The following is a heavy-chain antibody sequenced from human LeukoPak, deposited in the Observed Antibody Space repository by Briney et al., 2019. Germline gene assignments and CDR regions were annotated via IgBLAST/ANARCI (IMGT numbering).Heavy chain of an antibody. Sequence: PGGSLRLSCAASGFTVSSNYMSWVRQAPGKGLEWVSVIYSGGSTYYADSVKGRFTISRDNSKNTLYPQMNSLRAEDTAVYYCARVYRGGNNWFDPWGQGTLVTVSS. CDR1: GFTVSSNY. CDR3: ARVYRGGNNWFDP. J-gene: IGHJ5*02. V-gene: IGHV3-53*01. CDR2: IYSGGST. D-gene: IGHD3-10*01.